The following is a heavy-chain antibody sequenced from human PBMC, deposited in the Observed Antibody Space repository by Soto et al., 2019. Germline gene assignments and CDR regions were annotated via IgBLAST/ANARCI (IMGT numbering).Heavy chain of an antibody. CDR3: ARLYGTMVRGAYLDAFDI. Sequence: SETLSLTCTVSGGSISSYYWSWIRQPPGKGLEWIGYIYYSGSTNYNPSLKSRVTISVDTSKNQFSLKLSSVTAADTAVYYCARLYGTMVRGAYLDAFDIWGQGTMVTVSS. CDR2: IYYSGST. J-gene: IGHJ3*02. V-gene: IGHV4-59*08. CDR1: GGSISSYY. D-gene: IGHD3-10*01.